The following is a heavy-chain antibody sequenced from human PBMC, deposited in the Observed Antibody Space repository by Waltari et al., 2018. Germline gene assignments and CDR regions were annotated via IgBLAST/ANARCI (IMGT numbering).Heavy chain of an antibody. CDR1: GYTLTDLS. V-gene: IGHV1-24*01. D-gene: IGHD3-16*01. J-gene: IGHJ3*02. CDR3: ATGGAPPEGAFDI. CDR2: VDPEDADT. Sequence: QVQLVQSGAEVKKPGASVKVSCKVSGYTLTDLSIHWVRQAPGKGLEWMGGVDPEDADTIYAQKFQGRVTMTEDTSTDTAYMELSSLRSEDTAVYYCATGGAPPEGAFDIWGQGTMVTVSS.